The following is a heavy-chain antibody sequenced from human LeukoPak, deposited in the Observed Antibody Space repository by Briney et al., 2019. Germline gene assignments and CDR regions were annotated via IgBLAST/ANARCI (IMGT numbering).Heavy chain of an antibody. CDR1: GFTFSSYA. J-gene: IGHJ4*02. Sequence: GGSLRLSCAASGFTFSSYAMNWVRQAPGKGLEWVSLISDSGGTTYYADSVKGRFTISRDNSKNTLFLQMNSLRAEDTAVYYCAKAKPPRNPLMVSAMRGYFDYWGQGTLVAVSS. CDR2: ISDSGGTT. V-gene: IGHV3-23*01. CDR3: AKAKPPRNPLMVSAMRGYFDY. D-gene: IGHD2-8*01.